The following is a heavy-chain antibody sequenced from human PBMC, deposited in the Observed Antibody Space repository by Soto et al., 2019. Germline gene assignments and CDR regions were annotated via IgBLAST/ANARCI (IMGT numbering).Heavy chain of an antibody. J-gene: IGHJ4*02. Sequence: ASVKVSCKASGYTFTSYDINWVRQATGQGLEWMGWMNPNSGNTVYAQKFQGRVTMTRNTSISTAYMELSSLRSEDTAVDYCARDASTKAFEYWGQGTLVTVSS. CDR2: MNPNSGNT. CDR3: ARDASTKAFEY. D-gene: IGHD5-12*01. CDR1: GYTFTSYD. V-gene: IGHV1-8*01.